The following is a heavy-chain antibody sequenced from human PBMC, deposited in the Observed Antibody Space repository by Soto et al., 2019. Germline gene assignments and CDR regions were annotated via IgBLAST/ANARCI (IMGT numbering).Heavy chain of an antibody. CDR1: GFTFSSHI. CDR2: ISSDGSNK. J-gene: IGHJ4*02. CDR3: ARDDEAGSDCDLGS. V-gene: IGHV3-30-3*01. Sequence: QMQLVESGGGVVQPGRSLRLSCAVSGFTFSSHIMHWVRQAPGKGLEWVALISSDGSNKYYADSVKGRFTTSRDNSXDTMFLQMNSLRVEDTGVYYCARDDEAGSDCDLGSWGQGALVTVSS. D-gene: IGHD2-21*01.